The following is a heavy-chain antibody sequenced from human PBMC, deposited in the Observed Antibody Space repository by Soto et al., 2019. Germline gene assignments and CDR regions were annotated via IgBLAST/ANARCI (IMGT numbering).Heavy chain of an antibody. Sequence: ASVKVSCKASGYTFTSYYMHWVRQAPGQGLEWMGIINPSGGSTSYAQKFQGRVTMTRDTSTSTVYMELSSLRSEDTAVYYCARSEPAGRYYGYYYGMDVWGQGTTVTDFS. D-gene: IGHD3-10*01. CDR2: INPSGGST. CDR1: GYTFTSYY. V-gene: IGHV1-46*03. CDR3: ARSEPAGRYYGYYYGMDV. J-gene: IGHJ6*02.